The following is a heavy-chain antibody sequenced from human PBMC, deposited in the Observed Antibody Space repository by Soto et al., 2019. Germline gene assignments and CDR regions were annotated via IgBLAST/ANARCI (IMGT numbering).Heavy chain of an antibody. Sequence: ASVKVSCKASGYTFTGYYMHWVRQAPGQGLEWMGWINPNSGGTNCAQKFQGWVTMTRDTSISTAYLELSRLRSDDTAVYYCARAGRFLDWFTASLPDIWGQGTMVTVSS. V-gene: IGHV1-2*04. CDR3: ARAGRFLDWFTASLPDI. D-gene: IGHD3-3*01. CDR2: INPNSGGT. J-gene: IGHJ3*02. CDR1: GYTFTGYY.